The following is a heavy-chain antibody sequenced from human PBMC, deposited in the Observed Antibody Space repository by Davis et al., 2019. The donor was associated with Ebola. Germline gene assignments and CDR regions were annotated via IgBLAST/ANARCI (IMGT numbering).Heavy chain of an antibody. Sequence: ASVKVSCKASGYTFTSYGISWVRQAPGQGLEWMGWISAYNGNTNYAQKLQGRVTMTTDTSTSTAYMELRSLRSDDTAVYYCAREDIAAADYYYGMDVWGQGTTVTVSS. V-gene: IGHV1-18*01. CDR3: AREDIAAADYYYGMDV. CDR1: GYTFTSYG. D-gene: IGHD6-13*01. J-gene: IGHJ6*02. CDR2: ISAYNGNT.